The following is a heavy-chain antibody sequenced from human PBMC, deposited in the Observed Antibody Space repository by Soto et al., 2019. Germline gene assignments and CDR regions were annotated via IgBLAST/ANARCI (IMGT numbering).Heavy chain of an antibody. V-gene: IGHV4-34*01. CDR3: ARGSYELPPHYDGMAV. Sequence: PSETLSLTCAVYGGSFSGYYWSWIRQPPGKGLEWIGEINHSGSTNYNPSLKSRVTISVDTSKNQFSLKLSSVTAADTAVYYCARGSYELPPHYDGMAVWGQGTTVTVSS. J-gene: IGHJ6*02. D-gene: IGHD3-3*01. CDR2: INHSGST. CDR1: GGSFSGYY.